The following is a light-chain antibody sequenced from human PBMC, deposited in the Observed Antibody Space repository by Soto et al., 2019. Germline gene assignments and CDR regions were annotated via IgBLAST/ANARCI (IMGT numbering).Light chain of an antibody. Sequence: DIQMTQSPSSLSASVGDRVTITCRASETISKYLNWYQQIPGRAPNLLIYRASSLQSGVPSRFSGSGSGTDFTLTISSLQPEDFATYYCQQSYSTPWTFGQGTKVDIK. CDR3: QQSYSTPWT. J-gene: IGKJ1*01. V-gene: IGKV1-39*01. CDR1: ETISKY. CDR2: RAS.